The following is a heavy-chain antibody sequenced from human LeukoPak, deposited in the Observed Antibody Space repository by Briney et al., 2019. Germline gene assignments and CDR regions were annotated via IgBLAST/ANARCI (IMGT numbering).Heavy chain of an antibody. CDR2: INPKSGDT. CDR3: ARAGTVMLLDY. J-gene: IGHJ4*02. D-gene: IGHD3-16*01. Sequence: GAPVKASCKASGYIFTAYYMHWVRQAPGQGLEWMAWINPKSGDTNYAQKFQGRVSMTRDTSISTAYMELSRLRSDDTAVYFCARAGTVMLLDYWGQGTLVTVSS. CDR1: GYIFTAYY. V-gene: IGHV1-2*02.